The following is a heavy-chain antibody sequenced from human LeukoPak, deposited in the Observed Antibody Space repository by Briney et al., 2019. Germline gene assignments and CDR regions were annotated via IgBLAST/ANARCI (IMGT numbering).Heavy chain of an antibody. CDR1: GYSFISYW. V-gene: IGHV5-51*01. D-gene: IGHD3-22*01. CDR3: ARRAYYYDSSGYHEYFQH. CDR2: IYPVDSDT. J-gene: IGHJ1*01. Sequence: GESLKISCKGSGYSFISYWIGWVRQLPGKSLEWMGVIYPVDSDTSYSPSFQSHVTISVDTSISTAYLQWNSLKASDTAMYYCARRAYYYDSSGYHEYFQHWGQGTLVTVSS.